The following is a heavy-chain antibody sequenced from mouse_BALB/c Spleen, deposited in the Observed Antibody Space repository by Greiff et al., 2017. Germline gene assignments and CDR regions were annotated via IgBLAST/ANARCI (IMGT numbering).Heavy chain of an antibody. CDR3: ARAYDYDGMDY. V-gene: IGHV7-3*02. CDR2: IRNKANGYTT. Sequence: DVKLVESGGGLVQPGGSLRLSCATSGFTFTDYYMSWVRQPPGKALEWLGFIRNKANGYTTEYSASVKGRFTISRDNSQSILYLQMNTLRAEDSATYYCARAYDYDGMDYWGQGTSVTVSS. J-gene: IGHJ4*01. CDR1: GFTFTDYY. D-gene: IGHD2-4*01.